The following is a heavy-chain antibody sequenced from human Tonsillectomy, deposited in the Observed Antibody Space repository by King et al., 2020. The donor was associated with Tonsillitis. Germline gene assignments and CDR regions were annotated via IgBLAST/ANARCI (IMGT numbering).Heavy chain of an antibody. CDR2: IYYTGST. CDR3: ASQLWFGHDIRFDY. CDR1: GGSTSSSNYY. D-gene: IGHD5-18*01. Sequence: QLQESGPGLVKPSETLSLTCTVSGGSTSSSNYYWGWIRQPPGKGLEWIGTIYYTGSTYYNPSLKSRVTLSLDTSMNQFSLKLSSVTAADTAVYYCASQLWFGHDIRFDYWGQGTLVTVSS. J-gene: IGHJ4*02. V-gene: IGHV4-39*07.